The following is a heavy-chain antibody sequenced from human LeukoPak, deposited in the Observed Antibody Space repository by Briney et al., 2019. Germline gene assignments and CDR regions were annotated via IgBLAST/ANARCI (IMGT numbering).Heavy chain of an antibody. D-gene: IGHD5-18*01. Sequence: GGSLRLPCAASGFTFSSYAMSWVRQAPGKGLEWVSAISGSGGSTYYADSVKGRFTISRDNSKNTLYLQMNSLRAEDTAVYYCAKDLRHVNSYGRWDWGQGTLVTVSS. CDR2: ISGSGGST. CDR1: GFTFSSYA. J-gene: IGHJ4*02. V-gene: IGHV3-23*01. CDR3: AKDLRHVNSYGRWD.